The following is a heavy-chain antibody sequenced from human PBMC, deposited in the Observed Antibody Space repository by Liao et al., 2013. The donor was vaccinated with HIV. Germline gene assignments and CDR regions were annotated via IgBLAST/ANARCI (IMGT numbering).Heavy chain of an antibody. J-gene: IGHJ4*02. Sequence: QVQLQESGPGLVKPSETLSLTCAVYGGSFSGYYWSWIRQPPGKGLEWIGEINHSGSTNYNPSLMSRVTMSLDTSKNQFSLNLSSVTAADTAVYYCAGGHFGTSDFWGQGTLVTASS. CDR3: AGGHFGTSDF. D-gene: IGHD1-7*01. V-gene: IGHV4-34*10. CDR2: INHSGST. CDR1: GGSFSGYY.